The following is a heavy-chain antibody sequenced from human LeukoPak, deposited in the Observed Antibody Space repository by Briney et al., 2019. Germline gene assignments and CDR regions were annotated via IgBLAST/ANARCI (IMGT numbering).Heavy chain of an antibody. CDR3: ARRSYNSPFRY. CDR1: GGSFSGYY. CDR2: INHSGST. V-gene: IGHV4-34*01. D-gene: IGHD5-24*01. Sequence: SETLSLTCAVYGGSFSGYYWSWLRQPPGKGLEWIGEINHSGSTNYNPSLKSRVTISVDTSKNHFSLNLRSVTAADTAVYYCARRSYNSPFRYWGQGTPVTVSS. J-gene: IGHJ4*02.